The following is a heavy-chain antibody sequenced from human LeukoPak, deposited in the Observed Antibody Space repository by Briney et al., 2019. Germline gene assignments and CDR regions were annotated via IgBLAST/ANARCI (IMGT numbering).Heavy chain of an antibody. CDR2: IYYSGTT. Sequence: SETLSLTCTVSGGSVSSGTYYWSWIRQPPGKGLEWIGYIYYSGTTNYNPSLKSRVTISVDTSKNQFSLKLSSVTAADTAVYYCARDRVRGNSNPFFDYWGQGTLVTVSS. D-gene: IGHD4-11*01. CDR3: ARDRVRGNSNPFFDY. V-gene: IGHV4-61*01. CDR1: GGSVSSGTYY. J-gene: IGHJ4*02.